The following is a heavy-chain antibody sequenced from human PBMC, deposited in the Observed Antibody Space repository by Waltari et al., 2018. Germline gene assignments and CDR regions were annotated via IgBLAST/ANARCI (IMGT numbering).Heavy chain of an antibody. Sequence: QLHPQQWGAGLLKPSETLSLTCNIFGGSFWAYHWTWIRQSPGKGLEWIGEINHLESTNYHPSLKSRVTISLDTSKNEFALKLDSVTAADTAVYFCAKGRLWFGDLRSWGQETQVTVSS. V-gene: IGHV4-34*01. CDR3: AKGRLWFGDLRS. CDR1: GGSFWAYH. J-gene: IGHJ4*02. CDR2: INHLEST. D-gene: IGHD3-10*01.